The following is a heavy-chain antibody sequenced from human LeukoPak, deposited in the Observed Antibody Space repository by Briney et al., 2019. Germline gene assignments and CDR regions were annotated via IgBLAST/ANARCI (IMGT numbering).Heavy chain of an antibody. D-gene: IGHD1-26*01. CDR2: INPNSGGT. Sequence: ASVKVSCKASGGTFSSYAISWVRQAPGQGLEWMGRINPNSGGTNYAQKFQGRVTMTRDTSISTAYMELSRLRSDDTAVYYCARDVVGADSYWGQGTLVTVSS. J-gene: IGHJ4*02. CDR1: GGTFSSYA. CDR3: ARDVVGADSY. V-gene: IGHV1-2*06.